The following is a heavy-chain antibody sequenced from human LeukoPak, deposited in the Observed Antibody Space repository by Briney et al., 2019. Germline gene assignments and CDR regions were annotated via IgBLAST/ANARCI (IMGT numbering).Heavy chain of an antibody. CDR2: IKQDGSEK. CDR1: GFTFRSNW. J-gene: IGHJ3*02. V-gene: IGHV3-7*01. Sequence: PGGSLRLSCAACGFTFRSNWMSWVRQAPGKGLEWVANIKQDGSEKYYVDSVKGRFTISRDNAKNSLYLQMNSLRAEDTAVYYCAGEAYYDFWSGYPKRAFDIWGQGTMVTVSS. D-gene: IGHD3-3*01. CDR3: AGEAYYDFWSGYPKRAFDI.